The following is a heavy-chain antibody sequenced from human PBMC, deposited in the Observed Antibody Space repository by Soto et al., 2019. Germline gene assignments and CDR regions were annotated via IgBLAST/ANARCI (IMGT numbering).Heavy chain of an antibody. D-gene: IGHD1-1*01. CDR3: ARQFXXXTGPDY. Sequence: SETLSLTCSASGGSIRSSRHYWGWIRQPPGKGLEWIGSIYYSGSTSYHPSIKSRVTISVDTSKNQFSLKLSSVTAADTAVYYCARQFXXXTGPDYWGQGTLVTVSS. CDR2: IYYSGST. V-gene: IGHV4-39*01. CDR1: GGSIRSSRHY. J-gene: IGHJ4*02.